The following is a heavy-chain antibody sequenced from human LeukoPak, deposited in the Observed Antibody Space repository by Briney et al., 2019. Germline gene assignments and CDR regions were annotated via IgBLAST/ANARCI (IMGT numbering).Heavy chain of an antibody. V-gene: IGHV3-48*02. CDR3: ARDRLAPYWYFDL. Sequence: PGGSLRLSCEAAGFTFSSYSMNWVRQAPGKELEWVSYISSSSSPIYYADSVKGRFTISRDNAKNSLYLQMNSLRDEDTAVYYCARDRLAPYWYFDLWGRGTLVTVAS. CDR1: GFTFSSYS. CDR2: ISSSSSPI. J-gene: IGHJ2*01. D-gene: IGHD3-9*01.